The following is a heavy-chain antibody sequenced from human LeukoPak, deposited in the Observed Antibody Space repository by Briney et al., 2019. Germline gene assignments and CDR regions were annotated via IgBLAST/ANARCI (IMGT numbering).Heavy chain of an antibody. CDR1: GGSVNSHY. CDR3: ASRPADTTWYGVFDY. J-gene: IGHJ4*02. D-gene: IGHD3-10*01. Sequence: SETLSLTCSVSGGSVNSHYWSWIRQPPGKRLEWIGYIFNTGNTNYNPSLASRVTMSVDTSRAQFFLRLSPVTAADTAIYYCASRPADTTWYGVFDYWSQGTLVTVSS. V-gene: IGHV4-59*02. CDR2: IFNTGNT.